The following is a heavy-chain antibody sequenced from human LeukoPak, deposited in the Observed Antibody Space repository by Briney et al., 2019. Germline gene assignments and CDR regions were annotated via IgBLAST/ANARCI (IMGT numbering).Heavy chain of an antibody. V-gene: IGHV1-69*13. CDR2: IIPIFGTA. J-gene: IGHJ5*02. CDR1: GGTFSSYA. CDR3: ARDRANCSSTSCYVRWVGWFDP. Sequence: SVKVSCKASGGTFSSYAISWVRQAPGQGLEWMGGIIPIFGTANYAQKFQGRVTITADESTSTAYMELSSLRSEDTAVYYCARDRANCSSTSCYVRWVGWFDPWGQGALVTVSS. D-gene: IGHD2-2*01.